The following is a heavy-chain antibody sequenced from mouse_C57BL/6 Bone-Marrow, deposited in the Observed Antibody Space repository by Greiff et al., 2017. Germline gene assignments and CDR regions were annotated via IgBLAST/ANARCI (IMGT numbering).Heavy chain of an antibody. V-gene: IGHV1-55*01. CDR1: GYTFTSYW. J-gene: IGHJ2*01. CDR2: IYPGSGST. D-gene: IGHD1-1*01. Sequence: QVQLQQPGAELVKPGASVKMSCKASGYTFTSYWITWVKQRPGQGLEWIGDIYPGSGSTNYNEKFKSKATLTVDTSSSTAYMQLSSLTSEDSAVYYCARRGTTVVALYYFDYWGQGTTLTVSS. CDR3: ARRGTTVVALYYFDY.